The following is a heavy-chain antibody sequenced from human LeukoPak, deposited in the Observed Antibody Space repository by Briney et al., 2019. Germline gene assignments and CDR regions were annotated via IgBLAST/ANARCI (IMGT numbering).Heavy chain of an antibody. Sequence: PSETLSLTCAVYGGSFSGYYWTWIRQPPGKGLEWIGEINHSGSANHNPSLKSRVTISVDTSKNQFSLKLSSVTAADTAVYYCARHGYWGGSYSFMLKYNWFDPWGQGTLVTVSS. CDR1: GGSFSGYY. CDR3: ARHGYWGGSYSFMLKYNWFDP. J-gene: IGHJ5*02. D-gene: IGHD1-26*01. V-gene: IGHV4-34*01. CDR2: INHSGSA.